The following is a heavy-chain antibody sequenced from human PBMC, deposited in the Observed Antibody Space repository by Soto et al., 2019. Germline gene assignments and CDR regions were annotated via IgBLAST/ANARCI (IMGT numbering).Heavy chain of an antibody. CDR1: GYTFTTYD. CDR2: LNPKSGMT. D-gene: IGHD1-26*01. J-gene: IGHJ4*02. V-gene: IGHV1-8*01. CDR3: ARVAGSPDY. Sequence: QVQLVQSGPEVKKPGASVKVSCKASGYTFTTYDFNWVRQAPGQGLEWMGWLNPKSGMTGSAQKFXVRSNXXRDASISTVYMELSSLRSEDTAVYYCARVAGSPDYWGQGTLVTVSS.